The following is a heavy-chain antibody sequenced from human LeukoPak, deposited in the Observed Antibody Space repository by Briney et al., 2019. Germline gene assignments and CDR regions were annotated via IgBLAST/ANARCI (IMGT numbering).Heavy chain of an antibody. Sequence: PGGSLRLSCAASGFTFSNAWMSWVRQAPGKGLEWVGRIKSKTDGGTTDYAAPVKGRFTISRDDSKNTLYLQMNSLKTEDTAVYYCTTDLSRSSGYKIWSYYYYGMDVWGQGTTVTVSS. J-gene: IGHJ6*02. V-gene: IGHV3-15*01. CDR3: TTDLSRSSGYKIWSYYYYGMDV. CDR2: IKSKTDGGTT. D-gene: IGHD3-22*01. CDR1: GFTFSNAW.